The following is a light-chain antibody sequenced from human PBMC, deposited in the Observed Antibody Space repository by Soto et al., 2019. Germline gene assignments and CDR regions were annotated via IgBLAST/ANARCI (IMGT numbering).Light chain of an antibody. V-gene: IGKV1-9*01. J-gene: IGKJ4*01. CDR2: AAS. CDR3: QQLRSYPST. CDR1: QDIAIY. Sequence: DIQMTRSPSSLSASVGDRVTITCRASQDIAIYLAWYQQKPGEAPKLLIYAASTLHGGVPSRFSGSGSGADFALTITSLQAEDFATYYCQQLRSYPSTFGGGTKVDIK.